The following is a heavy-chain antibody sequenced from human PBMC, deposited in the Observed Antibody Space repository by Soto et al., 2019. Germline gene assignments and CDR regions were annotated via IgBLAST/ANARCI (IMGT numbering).Heavy chain of an antibody. D-gene: IGHD3-16*01. J-gene: IGHJ5*02. CDR3: AKVSTPHTFGPLDP. Sequence: EVQLVESGGGLVQPGRSVRLSCAASGFTFDDYGMHWVRQAPGKGLEWVSGISWNSGSIGYAGSVKGRFIISRDNAKNSLYLQMNNLRPEDTAFYFGAKVSTPHTFGPLDPWGQGTLVTVSS. V-gene: IGHV3-9*01. CDR2: ISWNSGSI. CDR1: GFTFDDYG.